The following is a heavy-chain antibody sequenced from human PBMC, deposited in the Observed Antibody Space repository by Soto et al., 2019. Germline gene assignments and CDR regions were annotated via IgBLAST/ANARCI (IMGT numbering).Heavy chain of an antibody. D-gene: IGHD3-10*01. CDR1: GGSISNGDYS. Sequence: QLQLQESGSGLVKPSQTLSLTCAVSGGSISNGDYSWSWIRQPPGKGLEWIGYIYHSGSTYYNPSLKSRVTMPVDRSKNQFSLNLGSVTAADTAVYYCARILIKMVRGVIKGNWFDPWGQGTLVTVSS. CDR3: ARILIKMVRGVIKGNWFDP. J-gene: IGHJ5*02. V-gene: IGHV4-30-2*01. CDR2: IYHSGST.